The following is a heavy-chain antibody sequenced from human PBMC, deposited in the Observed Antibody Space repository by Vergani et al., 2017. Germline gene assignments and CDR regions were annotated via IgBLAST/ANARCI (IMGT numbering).Heavy chain of an antibody. CDR2: ISGSGGTT. Sequence: EVQLLESGGGLVQTGGSLRLSCAASGFTFSTYAMSWVRQAPGKGLEWVSVISGSGGTTDYADSVKGRFTISRDNSKNTLYLQMNSLRAEDTAVYYCARDPRGYFDYWGQGTLVTVSS. CDR3: ARDPRGYFDY. J-gene: IGHJ4*02. D-gene: IGHD2-15*01. CDR1: GFTFSTYA. V-gene: IGHV3-23*01.